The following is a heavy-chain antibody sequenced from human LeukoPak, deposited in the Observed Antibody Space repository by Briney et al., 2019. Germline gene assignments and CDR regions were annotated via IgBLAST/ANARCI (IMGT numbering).Heavy chain of an antibody. CDR2: INHSGST. V-gene: IGHV4-34*01. J-gene: IGHJ6*02. CDR3: ARGYCSSTSCYTYDMDV. Sequence: SETLSLTCAVYGGSFSGYYWSWIRQPPGKGLEWIGEINHSGSTNYNPSLKSRVTISVDTSKNQFSLKLSSVTAADTAVYYCARGYCSSTSCYTYDMDVWGQGTTVTVSS. CDR1: GGSFSGYY. D-gene: IGHD2-2*02.